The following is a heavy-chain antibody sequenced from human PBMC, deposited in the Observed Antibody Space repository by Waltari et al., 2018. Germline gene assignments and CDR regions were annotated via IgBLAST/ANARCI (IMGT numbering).Heavy chain of an antibody. CDR1: GDSMSSTYC. CDR2: VRGDGRT. D-gene: IGHD2-15*01. V-gene: IGHV4-4*02. Sequence: QLQLQESGPGLVKPSGTLSLTCDDSGDSMSSTYCWSWVRQSPQKGLEWIGQVRGDGRTNYNPSFAGRVTVSLDTSNSQFSLKLTSATAADTALYYCARDRGRGLYLDTWGPGTLVTV. CDR3: ARDRGRGLYLDT. J-gene: IGHJ5*02.